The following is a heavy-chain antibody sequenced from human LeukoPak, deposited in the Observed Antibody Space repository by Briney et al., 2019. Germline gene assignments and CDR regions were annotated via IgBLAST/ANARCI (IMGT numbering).Heavy chain of an antibody. J-gene: IGHJ6*03. D-gene: IGHD3-10*01. CDR3: ARDYTPNNYYYYMDV. CDR1: GYTFTSYG. Sequence: ASVKVSCKASGYTFTSYGISWVRQAPGQGLEWMGWMNPNNGNTGYAQKFQGRVTMTRNTSISTAYMELSSLRSEDTAVYYCARDYTPNNYYYYMDVWGKGTTVTVSS. CDR2: MNPNNGNT. V-gene: IGHV1-8*02.